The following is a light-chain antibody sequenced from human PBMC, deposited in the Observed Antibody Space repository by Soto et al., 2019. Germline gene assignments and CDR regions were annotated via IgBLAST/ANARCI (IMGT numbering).Light chain of an antibody. CDR3: QQYNSYSWT. CDR2: DAS. V-gene: IGKV1-5*01. CDR1: QSISSW. Sequence: DIQMTQSPSTLSASVGDRVTITCRASQSISSWLAWYQQKPGKAPKLQIYDASSLESGVPSRFSGSGSGTEFTLAIRSLQPDDFATYYCQQYNSYSWTFGQGTKVEIK. J-gene: IGKJ1*01.